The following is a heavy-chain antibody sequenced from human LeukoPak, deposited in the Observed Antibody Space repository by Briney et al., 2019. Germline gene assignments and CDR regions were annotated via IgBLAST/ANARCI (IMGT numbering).Heavy chain of an antibody. Sequence: GGSLQISFQGSGSIFTNYWIGWVRQVPGKGLEWMGTIYPGDSDTRYSPSFQGQVTISADKSISTAYLQWSSLKASDTAMYYCARSPPGSDYGWFDLWGQGTLVTVSS. CDR1: GSIFTNYW. CDR3: ARSPPGSDYGWFDL. D-gene: IGHD4-17*01. V-gene: IGHV5-51*01. CDR2: IYPGDSDT. J-gene: IGHJ5*02.